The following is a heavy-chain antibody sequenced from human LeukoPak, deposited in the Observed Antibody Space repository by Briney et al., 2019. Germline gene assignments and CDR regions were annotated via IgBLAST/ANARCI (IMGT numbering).Heavy chain of an antibody. Sequence: GGSLRLSCAASGFTFSSYAMSWVRQAPGKGLEWVPAISGSGGSTYYADSVKGRFTISRDNSKNTLYLQMNSLRAEDTAVYYCASDVLRYFDWSFDYWGQGTLVTVSS. CDR3: ASDVLRYFDWSFDY. D-gene: IGHD3-9*01. CDR2: ISGSGGST. CDR1: GFTFSSYA. V-gene: IGHV3-23*01. J-gene: IGHJ4*02.